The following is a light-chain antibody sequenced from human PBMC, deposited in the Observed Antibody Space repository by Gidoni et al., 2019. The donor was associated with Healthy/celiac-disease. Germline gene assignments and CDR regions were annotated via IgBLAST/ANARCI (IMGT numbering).Light chain of an antibody. CDR2: AAS. J-gene: IGKJ3*01. Sequence: DIQLTQSPSFLSASVGDRVTITCRASQGISSYLAWYQQKPGKAPKLLIYAASTLQSGVPSRFSGSGSGTEFTLTISSLQPEDFATYYCQQRNSYPRTVGPGTKVDIK. V-gene: IGKV1-9*01. CDR1: QGISSY. CDR3: QQRNSYPRT.